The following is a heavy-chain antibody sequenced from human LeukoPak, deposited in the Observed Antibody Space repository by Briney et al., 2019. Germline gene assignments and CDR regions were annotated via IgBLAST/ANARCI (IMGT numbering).Heavy chain of an antibody. V-gene: IGHV1-2*02. D-gene: IGHD3-10*01. Sequence: ASVKVSCKASGYTFTGYYMHWVRQAPGQGLEWKGWINPNSGGTNYAQKFQGRVTMTRDTSISTAYMELSRLRSDDTAVYYCVGGSGSFWYFDYWGQGTLVTVSS. J-gene: IGHJ4*02. CDR3: VGGSGSFWYFDY. CDR1: GYTFTGYY. CDR2: INPNSGGT.